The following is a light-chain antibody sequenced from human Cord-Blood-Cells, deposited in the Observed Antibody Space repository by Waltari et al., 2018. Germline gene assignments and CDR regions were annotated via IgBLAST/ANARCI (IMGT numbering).Light chain of an antibody. CDR1: SSYVGGYNY. J-gene: IGLJ2*01. CDR2: EVS. CDR3: SSYTSSSTLV. V-gene: IGLV2-14*01. Sequence: QSALTQPASVSGSPGQSITIPCTGTSSYVGGYNYFSWYQQHPGKAPNLMIYEVSNRPSGVSNRFSGSKSGNTASLTISGLQAEDEADYYCSSYTSSSTLVFGGGTKLTVL.